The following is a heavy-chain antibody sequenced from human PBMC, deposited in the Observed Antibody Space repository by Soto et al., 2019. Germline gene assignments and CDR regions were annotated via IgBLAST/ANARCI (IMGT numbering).Heavy chain of an antibody. Sequence: EVQLLESGGGLVQPGGSLGLSCAASGFTFSTYAMSWVRQAPGEGLEWVSAITGSGDKTFYADSVKGRFTISRDNSKNTLYLQMSSLRAEDAAVYYCAKGVEGYCTSDSCIAYWSDPGGQGALVTVSS. CDR2: ITGSGDKT. CDR3: AKGVEGYCTSDSCIAYWSDP. V-gene: IGHV3-23*01. CDR1: GFTFSTYA. J-gene: IGHJ5*02. D-gene: IGHD2-2*01.